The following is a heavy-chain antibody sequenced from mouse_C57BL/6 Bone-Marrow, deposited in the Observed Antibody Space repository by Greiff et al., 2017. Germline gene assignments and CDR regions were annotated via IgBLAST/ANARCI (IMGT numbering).Heavy chain of an antibody. CDR2: ISDGGSYT. D-gene: IGHD2-4*01. J-gene: IGHJ1*03. CDR3: ASPIYYDYGGYFDV. Sequence: EVKLMESGGGLVKPGGSLKLSCAASGFTFSSYAMSWVRQTPEKRLEWVATISDGGSYTYYPDNVKGRFTISRDNAKNNLYLQMSHLKSEDTAMYYCASPIYYDYGGYFDVWGTGTTVTVSS. V-gene: IGHV5-4*03. CDR1: GFTFSSYA.